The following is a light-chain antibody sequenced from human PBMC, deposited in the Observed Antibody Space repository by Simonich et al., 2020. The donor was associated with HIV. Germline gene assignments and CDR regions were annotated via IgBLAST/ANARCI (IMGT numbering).Light chain of an antibody. V-gene: IGKV1-39*01. CDR2: AAS. CDR3: QQSYSTPHT. Sequence: DIQMTQSPSTLSASVGDRVTIICRASQSISSYLNWYQQKPGKAPKLLIYAASSLQSGVPSRFSGSGSGIDFILTISSLQPEDFATYYCQQSYSTPHTFGQGTKLVIK. J-gene: IGKJ2*01. CDR1: QSISSY.